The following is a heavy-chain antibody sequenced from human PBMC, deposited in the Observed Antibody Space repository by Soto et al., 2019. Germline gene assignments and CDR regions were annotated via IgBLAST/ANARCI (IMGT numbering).Heavy chain of an antibody. CDR1: GFTLSSYG. V-gene: IGHV3-30*18. CDR2: ISYDGSNK. CDR3: AKDNYDSSGYYKGELDY. Sequence: LRLSCAASGFTLSSYGMHWVRQAPGKGLEWVAVISYDGSNKYYADSVKGRFTISRDNSKNTLYLQMNSLRAEDTAVYYCAKDNYDSSGYYKGELDYWGQGTLVTVSS. J-gene: IGHJ4*02. D-gene: IGHD3-22*01.